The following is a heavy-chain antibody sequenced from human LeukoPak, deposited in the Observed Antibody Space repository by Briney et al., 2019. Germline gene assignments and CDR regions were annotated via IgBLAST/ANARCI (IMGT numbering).Heavy chain of an antibody. CDR3: ARLGGYDDY. D-gene: IGHD5-12*01. J-gene: IGHJ4*02. CDR1: GYTFDDHG. Sequence: GGSLRLSCVGFGYTFDDHGMIWVRQAPGKGLEWVAGISWNGGSTGYGDSVKGRFTISRDNAKNSLYLQMNSLRAEDTALYRCARLGGYDDYWGQGTLVTVSS. V-gene: IGHV3-20*01. CDR2: ISWNGGST.